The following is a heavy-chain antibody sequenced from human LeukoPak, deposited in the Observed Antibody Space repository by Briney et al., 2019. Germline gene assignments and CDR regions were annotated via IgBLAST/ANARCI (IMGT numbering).Heavy chain of an antibody. J-gene: IGHJ6*03. CDR1: GGSISSGGYY. D-gene: IGHD1-26*01. Sequence: SETLSLTCTVSGGSISSGGYYWSWIRQHPGKGLEWIGYIYYSGSTYYNPSLKSRVTISVDTSKNQFSLKLSSVTAADTAVYYCVGAYYYYYYMDVWGKGTTVTVSS. V-gene: IGHV4-31*08. CDR3: VGAYYYYYYMDV. CDR2: IYYSGST.